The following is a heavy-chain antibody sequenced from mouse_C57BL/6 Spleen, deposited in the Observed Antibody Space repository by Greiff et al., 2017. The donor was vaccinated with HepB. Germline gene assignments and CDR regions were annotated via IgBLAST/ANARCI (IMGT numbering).Heavy chain of an antibody. V-gene: IGHV3-6*01. CDR2: ISYDGSN. CDR3: AREGDSNSYAMDY. D-gene: IGHD2-5*01. Sequence: EVKLQESGPGLVKPSQSLSLTCSVTGYSITSGYYWNWIRQFPGNKLEWMGYISYDGSNNYNPSLKNRISITRDTSKNQFFLKLNPVTTEDTATYYCAREGDSNSYAMDYWGQGTSVTVSS. CDR1: GYSITSGYY. J-gene: IGHJ4*01.